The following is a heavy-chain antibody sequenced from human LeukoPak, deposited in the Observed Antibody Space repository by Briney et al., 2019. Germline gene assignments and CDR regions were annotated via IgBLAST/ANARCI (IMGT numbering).Heavy chain of an antibody. V-gene: IGHV1-69*13. Sequence: SVKVSCKASGGTFSSYAISWVRQAPGHGLEWMGGIIPIFGTANYAQKFQGRVTITADESTSTAYMELSSLRSEDTAVYYCAREGGGVLMVYVSFDWGQGTLVAVSS. D-gene: IGHD2-8*01. CDR1: GGTFSSYA. CDR2: IIPIFGTA. CDR3: AREGGGVLMVYVSFD. J-gene: IGHJ4*02.